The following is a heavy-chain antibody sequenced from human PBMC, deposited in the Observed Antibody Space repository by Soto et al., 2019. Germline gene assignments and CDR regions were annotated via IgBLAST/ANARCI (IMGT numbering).Heavy chain of an antibody. CDR1: GYTFTTYD. CDR3: ARRKERSGPNYFDY. V-gene: IGHV1-8*01. Sequence: QVQLVQSGAEVKRPGASLKVSCQASGYTFTTYDINWVRQAPGQGLEWMGWMNPYTGKAGYAQKFQGRVTMTRDNSISTGYMELSSLRSEDTAVYYCARRKERSGPNYFDYWGLGTLVTVSS. D-gene: IGHD6-25*01. CDR2: MNPYTGKA. J-gene: IGHJ4*02.